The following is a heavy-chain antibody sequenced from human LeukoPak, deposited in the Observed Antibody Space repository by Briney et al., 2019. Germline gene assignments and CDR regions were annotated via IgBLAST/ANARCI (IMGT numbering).Heavy chain of an antibody. V-gene: IGHV1-8*03. J-gene: IGHJ6*03. CDR2: MNPNSGNT. CDR1: GYTFTSYD. CDR3: ARFSSYSGSYIDYMDV. D-gene: IGHD1-26*01. Sequence: GASVKVSRKASGYTFTSYDINWVRQATGQGLEWMGWMNPNSGNTGYAQKFQGRVTITRNTSISTAYMELSSLRSEDTAVYYCARFSSYSGSYIDYMDVWGKGTTVTVSS.